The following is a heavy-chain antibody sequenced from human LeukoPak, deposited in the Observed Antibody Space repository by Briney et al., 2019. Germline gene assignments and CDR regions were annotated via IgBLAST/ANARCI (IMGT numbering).Heavy chain of an antibody. D-gene: IGHD6-13*01. J-gene: IGHJ4*02. CDR1: GGSISSGSYY. CDR3: ARDPQQLEGYLDY. Sequence: SETLSLTCTVSGGSISSGSYYWSWIRQPAGKGLEWIGRIYTSGSTNYNPSLKSRVTISVDTSKNQFSLKLSSVTAADTAVYYCARDPQQLEGYLDYWGQGTLVTVSS. V-gene: IGHV4-61*02. CDR2: IYTSGST.